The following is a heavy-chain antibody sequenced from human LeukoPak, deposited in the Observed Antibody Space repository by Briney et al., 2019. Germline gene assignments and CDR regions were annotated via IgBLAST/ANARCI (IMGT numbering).Heavy chain of an antibody. Sequence: SETLSLTCTVSGGSFSSYYWSWIRQPAGKGLEWIGRIYTSGSTNYNASLKSRVSMSVDTSKNQFSLKLSSVTAADTAVFYCARENSGSYREFDYWGQGTLVTVSS. CDR2: IYTSGST. CDR1: GGSFSSYY. J-gene: IGHJ4*02. CDR3: ARENSGSYREFDY. V-gene: IGHV4-4*07. D-gene: IGHD1-26*01.